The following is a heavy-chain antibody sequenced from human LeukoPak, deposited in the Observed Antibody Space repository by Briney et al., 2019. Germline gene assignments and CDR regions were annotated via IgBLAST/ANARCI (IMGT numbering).Heavy chain of an antibody. CDR3: ARDHLSSGWYGGGNY. J-gene: IGHJ4*02. V-gene: IGHV1-46*01. CDR2: INPSGGST. Sequence: ASVKVSCKASGYTFTSYYTHWVRQAPGQGLEWMGIINPSGGSTSYAQKFQGRVTMTRDTSTSTVYMELSSLRSEDTAVYYCARDHLSSGWYGGGNYWGQGTLVTVSS. D-gene: IGHD6-19*01. CDR1: GYTFTSYY.